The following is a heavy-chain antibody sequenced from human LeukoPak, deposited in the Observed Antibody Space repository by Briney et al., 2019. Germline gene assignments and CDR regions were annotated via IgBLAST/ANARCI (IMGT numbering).Heavy chain of an antibody. J-gene: IGHJ3*02. CDR2: ISTTSRNI. D-gene: IGHD2-8*02. CDR1: GFTFSTYD. Sequence: PGGSLRLSCAASGFTFSTYDMNWVRQAPGKGLEWVSSISTTSRNIYYADSVRGRFTISRDNARNSLYLQMNSLRAEDTALYYCAIMHCTGGGGCSIRMGASHIWGQGTMVTVSS. V-gene: IGHV3-21*01. CDR3: AIMHCTGGGGCSIRMGASHI.